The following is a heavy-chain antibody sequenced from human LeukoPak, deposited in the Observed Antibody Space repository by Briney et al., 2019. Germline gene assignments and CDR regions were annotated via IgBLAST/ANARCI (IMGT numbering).Heavy chain of an antibody. J-gene: IGHJ4*02. D-gene: IGHD5-12*01. V-gene: IGHV4-39*01. CDR1: GGSISSSSYY. CDR2: IYYSGST. CDR3: ARPVQSGYDYDY. Sequence: PSETVSLTCTVSGGSISSSSYYWGWIRQPPGKGLEWIGSIYYSGSTYYNPSLKSRVTISVDTSKNQFSLKLSSVTAADTAVYYCARPVQSGYDYDYWGQGTLVTVSS.